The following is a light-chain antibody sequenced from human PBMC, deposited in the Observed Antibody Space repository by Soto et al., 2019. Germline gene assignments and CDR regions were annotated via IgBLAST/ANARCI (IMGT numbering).Light chain of an antibody. V-gene: IGKV3-11*01. CDR1: QSVGSY. CDR2: DAT. CDR3: QQRRSWPRA. Sequence: EVVLTQSPATLSLSPGERATLSCRASQSVGSYLAWFQQKPGQAPRLLIYDATSRATGIPARFNGSGSGTDFTLTISSLEPEDFAVYYCQQRRSWPRAFGQGTKVDIK. J-gene: IGKJ1*01.